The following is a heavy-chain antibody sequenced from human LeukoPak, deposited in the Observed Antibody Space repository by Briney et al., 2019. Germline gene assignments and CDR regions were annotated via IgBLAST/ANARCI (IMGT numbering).Heavy chain of an antibody. V-gene: IGHV3-74*01. J-gene: IGHJ4*02. CDR2: INSDGTYT. D-gene: IGHD3-22*01. CDR3: ARVHSSGFDLLYFEH. CDR1: GFTFSSYW. Sequence: PGGSLRLSCVASGFTFSSYWMHWVRQVPGKGLVWVSHINSDGTYTSFADSVKGRFTISRDSAKNTLYLQMNSLRAEDTAVYYCARVHSSGFDLLYFEHWGQGTLVTVSS.